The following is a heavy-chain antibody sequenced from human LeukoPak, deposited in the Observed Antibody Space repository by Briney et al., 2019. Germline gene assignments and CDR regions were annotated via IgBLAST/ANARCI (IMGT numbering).Heavy chain of an antibody. CDR1: GGSFMGYY. Sequence: SETLSLTCTVYGGSFMGYYWTWIRQSPGKGLEWIGEINHTGSSNYNPSLKGRVTMSKDTSKNQFSLTLTSVTAADTAVYYCARPYNYDPLTGDNRRYDFDLWGQGTTVTVSS. J-gene: IGHJ3*01. V-gene: IGHV4-34*01. D-gene: IGHD7-27*01. CDR2: INHTGSS. CDR3: ARPYNYDPLTGDNRRYDFDL.